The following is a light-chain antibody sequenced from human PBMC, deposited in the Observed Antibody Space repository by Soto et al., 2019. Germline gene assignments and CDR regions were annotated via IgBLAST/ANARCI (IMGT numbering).Light chain of an antibody. CDR1: SGDIGGYDY. J-gene: IGLJ1*01. CDR3: SSYAGSNNPYV. V-gene: IGLV2-8*01. Sequence: QSARAQPHSASGSPGQSVTISCTGTSGDIGGYDYVSWYQQHPGKAPKLMIYEVTKRPLGVPDRFSGSKSGNTASLTVSGLQAEDEADYYCSSYAGSNNPYVFGTGTKVTVL. CDR2: EVT.